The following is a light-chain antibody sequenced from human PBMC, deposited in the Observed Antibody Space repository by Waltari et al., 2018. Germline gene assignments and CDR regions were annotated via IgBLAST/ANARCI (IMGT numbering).Light chain of an antibody. CDR3: QQYDNLSLGT. CDR2: RAS. Sequence: DIQMTQSPSSLSASVGDRVTITCQASQDVSVYLNWYQQKPGKALKLLIYRASNLETGVPSRFSGSGSGTDFTFTISSLQPEDVATYFCQQYDNLSLGTFGQGTRLDI. V-gene: IGKV1-33*01. CDR1: QDVSVY. J-gene: IGKJ5*01.